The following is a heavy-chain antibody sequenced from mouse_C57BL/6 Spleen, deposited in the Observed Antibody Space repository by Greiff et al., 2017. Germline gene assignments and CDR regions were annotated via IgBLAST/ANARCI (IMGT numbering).Heavy chain of an antibody. Sequence: QVQLQQPGAELVKPGASVKLSCKASGYTFTSYWMHWVKQRPGRGLEWIGRIDPNSGGTKYNEKFKSKATLTVDKPSSTAYMQLSSLTSEDSAVYYCARGRVITTVVATDYYFDYWGQGTTLTVSS. V-gene: IGHV1-72*01. J-gene: IGHJ2*01. CDR3: ARGRVITTVVATDYYFDY. CDR2: IDPNSGGT. D-gene: IGHD1-1*01. CDR1: GYTFTSYW.